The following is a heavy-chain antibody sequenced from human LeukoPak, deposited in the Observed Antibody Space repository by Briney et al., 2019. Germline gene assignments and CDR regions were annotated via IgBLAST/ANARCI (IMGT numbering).Heavy chain of an antibody. J-gene: IGHJ3*02. Sequence: GGSLRLSCAAPGFTFSSYGMHWVRQAPGKGLEWVAVISYDGSNKYYADSVKGRFTISRDNSKNTLYLQMNSLRAEDTAVYYCAKDLIVVVNTGAFDIWGQGTMVTVSS. D-gene: IGHD2-21*01. CDR2: ISYDGSNK. CDR3: AKDLIVVVNTGAFDI. V-gene: IGHV3-30*18. CDR1: GFTFSSYG.